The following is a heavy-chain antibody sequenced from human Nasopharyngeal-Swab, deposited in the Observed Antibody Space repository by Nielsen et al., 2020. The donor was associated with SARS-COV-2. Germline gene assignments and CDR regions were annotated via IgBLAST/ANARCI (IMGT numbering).Heavy chain of an antibody. CDR2: VDYDGVRT. J-gene: IGHJ5*02. CDR1: GYTFSNYA. D-gene: IGHD5-12*01. V-gene: IGHV3-23*01. CDR3: ATMVDMAASISS. Sequence: GESLKISCTGSGYTFSNYAISWVRQAPGQGLEWVSTVDYDGVRTHYADSVEGRFIISRDNSKNTVYLQIKSLGVEDAAVYYCATMVDMAASISSWGQGTLVTVSS.